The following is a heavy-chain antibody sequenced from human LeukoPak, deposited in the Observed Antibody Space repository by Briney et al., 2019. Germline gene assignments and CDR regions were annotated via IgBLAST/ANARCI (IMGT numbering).Heavy chain of an antibody. CDR2: INHSGST. J-gene: IGHJ3*02. CDR3: ARVPRAAVARGVFDI. CDR1: GGSFSGCY. Sequence: PSETLSLTCAVYGGSFSGCYWSWIRQPPGKGLEWIGEINHSGSTNYNPSLKSRVTISVDTSKNQFSLKLSSVTAADTAVYYCARVPRAAVARGVFDIWGQGTMVTVSS. D-gene: IGHD6-13*01. V-gene: IGHV4-34*01.